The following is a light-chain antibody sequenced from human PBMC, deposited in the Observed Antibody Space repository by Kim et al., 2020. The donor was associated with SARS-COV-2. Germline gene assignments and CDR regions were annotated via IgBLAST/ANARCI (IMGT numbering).Light chain of an antibody. Sequence: SPGESATLSCSASQSVSSNLAWYQQKPGQAPRLLLYDASTSATGTPGRFSGSGSGTEFTLTISSLQSDDFAVYYCQQYNDWPPVTFGGGTKVDIK. V-gene: IGKV3-15*01. CDR2: DAS. CDR1: QSVSSN. CDR3: QQYNDWPPVT. J-gene: IGKJ4*01.